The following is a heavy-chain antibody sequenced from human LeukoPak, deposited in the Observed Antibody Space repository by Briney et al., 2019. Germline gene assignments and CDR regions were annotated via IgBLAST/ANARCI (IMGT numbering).Heavy chain of an antibody. J-gene: IGHJ4*02. CDR1: GGSISSYY. D-gene: IGHD5-24*01. V-gene: IGHV4-59*08. CDR3: ARGWRDGYNFRY. CDR2: IYYSGST. Sequence: RPSETLSLTCTVSGGSISSYYWSWIRQPPGKGLEWIGYIYYSGSTNYNPSLKSRVTISADTSKNQFSLRVTSVTAADTAVYYCARGWRDGYNFRYWGQGALVTVSS.